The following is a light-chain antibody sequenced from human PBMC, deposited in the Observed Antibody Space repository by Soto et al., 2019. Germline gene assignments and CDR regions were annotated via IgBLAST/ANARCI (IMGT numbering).Light chain of an antibody. CDR3: QKYNSAPRA. CDR1: QGISNY. CDR2: AAS. J-gene: IGKJ1*01. V-gene: IGKV1-27*01. Sequence: DIQMTQSPSSLSASVGDRVTITCRASQGISNYLAWYQQKPGKVPKLLIYAASTLQSGVPSRFSGSGSGTDFTIXXSSLQPEDVATYYXQKYNSAPRAFGQGTKVEIK.